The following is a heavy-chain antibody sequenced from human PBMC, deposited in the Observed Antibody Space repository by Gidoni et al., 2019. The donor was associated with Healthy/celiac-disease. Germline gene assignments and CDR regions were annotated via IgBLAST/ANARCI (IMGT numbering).Heavy chain of an antibody. CDR2: ISGSGGST. D-gene: IGHD1-26*01. V-gene: IGHV3-23*04. Sequence: EVQLVESGGGLVQPGGSLRLSCAASGFTVSSYAMSWVRQAPGKGLGWVSSISGSGGSTYYADSVKGRFTISRDNSKNTLYLQMNSLRAEDTAVYYCAKDSAIVGATSLDYWGQGTLVTVSS. CDR1: GFTVSSYA. CDR3: AKDSAIVGATSLDY. J-gene: IGHJ4*02.